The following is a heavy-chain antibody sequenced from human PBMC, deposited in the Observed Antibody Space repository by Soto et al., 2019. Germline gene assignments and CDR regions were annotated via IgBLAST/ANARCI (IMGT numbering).Heavy chain of an antibody. CDR3: ARERSSGWSVDY. CDR1: GYTFTSYD. J-gene: IGHJ4*02. D-gene: IGHD6-19*01. V-gene: IGHV1-8*01. Sequence: QVQLVQSGAEVKKPGASVKVSCKASGYTFTSYDINWVRQATGQGLEWMGWMNPNSGNTGYAQKFQGRVTMTRNTSISTPYMELSSLRFEDPAVYYCARERSSGWSVDYWGQGTRVTVSS. CDR2: MNPNSGNT.